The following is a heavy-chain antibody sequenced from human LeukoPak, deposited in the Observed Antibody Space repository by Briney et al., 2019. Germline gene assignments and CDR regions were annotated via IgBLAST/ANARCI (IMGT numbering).Heavy chain of an antibody. J-gene: IGHJ4*02. CDR2: IYYSGST. CDR3: ARVHYYGSGSYSSFDY. CDR1: GGSISSYY. V-gene: IGHV4-59*01. Sequence: SETLSLTCTVSGGSISSYYWSWIRQSPRKGLEWIGYIYYSGSTNYNPSLKSRVTISVDTSKNQFSLKLSSVTAADTAVYYCARVHYYGSGSYSSFDYWGQGTLVTVSS. D-gene: IGHD3-10*01.